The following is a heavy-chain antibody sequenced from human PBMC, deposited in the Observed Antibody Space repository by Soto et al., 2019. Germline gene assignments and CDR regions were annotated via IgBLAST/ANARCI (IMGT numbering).Heavy chain of an antibody. J-gene: IGHJ3*02. D-gene: IGHD3-16*01. CDR3: VRGGKVAGAFDI. Sequence: QEQLVESGGDVVQPGRSLRLSCAASGFIFSDYGLHWVRQAPGKGLEWVAVIWDDGIKKYYADSVKERFTISRDNSENMVYLQMNSLRGEDTAVYYCVRGGKVAGAFDIWGQGTMVTVFS. V-gene: IGHV3-33*01. CDR1: GFIFSDYG. CDR2: IWDDGIKK.